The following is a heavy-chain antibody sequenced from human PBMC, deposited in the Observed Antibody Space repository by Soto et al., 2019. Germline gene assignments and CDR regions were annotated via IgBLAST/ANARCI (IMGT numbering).Heavy chain of an antibody. CDR3: ARGGYCSSTSCFFSDAFDI. V-gene: IGHV3-30*03. D-gene: IGHD2-2*01. J-gene: IGHJ3*02. CDR1: GFTFSSYG. Sequence: GGSLRLSCAASGFTFSSYGMHWVRQAPGKGLEWVAVISYDGSNKYYADSVKGRFTISRDNSKNTLYLQMNSLRAEDTAVYYCARGGYCSSTSCFFSDAFDIWGQGTMVTV. CDR2: ISYDGSNK.